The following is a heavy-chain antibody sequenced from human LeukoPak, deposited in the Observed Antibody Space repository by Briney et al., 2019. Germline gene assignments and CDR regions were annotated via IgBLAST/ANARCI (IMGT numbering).Heavy chain of an antibody. V-gene: IGHV7-4-1*02. J-gene: IGHJ4*02. Sequence: ASVKVSCKASGYTFTSYAMNWVRQAPGQGLEWMGWINTNTGNPTYAQGFTGRFVFSLDTSVSTAYLQISSLKAEDTTVYYCARRCSGGSCYRNFDYWGQGTLVTVSS. CDR1: GYTFTSYA. CDR3: ARRCSGGSCYRNFDY. CDR2: INTNTGNP. D-gene: IGHD2-15*01.